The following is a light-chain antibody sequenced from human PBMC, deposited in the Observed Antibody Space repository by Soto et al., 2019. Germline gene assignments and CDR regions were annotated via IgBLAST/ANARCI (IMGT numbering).Light chain of an antibody. CDR2: EGS. CDR3: CSYAGSSTFFYV. J-gene: IGLJ1*01. CDR1: SSDVGSYNL. Sequence: QSVLTQPASVSGSPGQSITISCTGTSSDVGSYNLVSWYQQHPGKAPKLMIYEGSKRPSGVSNRFSGSKSGNTASLTISGLQAEDEADYYCCSYAGSSTFFYVFGTGTKVT. V-gene: IGLV2-23*03.